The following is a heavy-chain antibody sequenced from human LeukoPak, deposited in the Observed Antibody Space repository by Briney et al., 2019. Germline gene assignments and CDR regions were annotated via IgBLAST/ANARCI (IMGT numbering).Heavy chain of an antibody. Sequence: ASVKVSCKASGYTFTSYGISWVRQAPGQGLEWMGWISAYNGNTNYAQTLQGRLTMTTVTSTSTAYMELTSLRSDDTAVYYCARLHYDFLSGSDNWFDPWGQGTLVTVSS. CDR3: ARLHYDFLSGSDNWFDP. J-gene: IGHJ5*02. CDR1: GYTFTSYG. V-gene: IGHV1-18*01. CDR2: ISAYNGNT. D-gene: IGHD3-3*01.